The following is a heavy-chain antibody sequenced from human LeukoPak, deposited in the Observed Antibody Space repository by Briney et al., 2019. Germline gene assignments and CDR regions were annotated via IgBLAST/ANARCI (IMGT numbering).Heavy chain of an antibody. CDR2: ISGGGGGT. J-gene: IGHJ4*02. CDR3: ASSYGGNTNFDY. CDR1: GFTFRGYA. Sequence: GGSLRLSCAASGFTFRGYAMGWVRQSPGKGLEWVSSISGGGGGTYYAEFAKGRFTISRDNSKNTLYLQMNSLRAEDTAVYHCASSYGGNTNFDYWGQGTLVTVSS. V-gene: IGHV3-23*01. D-gene: IGHD4-23*01.